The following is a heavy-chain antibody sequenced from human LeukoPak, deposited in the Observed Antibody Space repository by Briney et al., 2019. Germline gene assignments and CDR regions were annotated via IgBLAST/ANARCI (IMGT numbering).Heavy chain of an antibody. V-gene: IGHV3-7*01. CDR1: GFTFSSYW. CDR2: IKRDGTEK. J-gene: IGHJ4*02. D-gene: IGHD2-2*01. CDR3: ARELGYCSSTSCPPLGY. Sequence: GGSLRLSCAASGFTFSSYWMTWVRQAPGKGLEWVANIKRDGTEKYYVDSVKGRFTISRDNAQNSLYLQMNSLRAEDTTVYYCARELGYCSSTSCPPLGYWGQGTLVTVSS.